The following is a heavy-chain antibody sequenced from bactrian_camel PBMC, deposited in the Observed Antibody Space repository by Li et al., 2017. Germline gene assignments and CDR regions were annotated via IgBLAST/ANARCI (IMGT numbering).Heavy chain of an antibody. CDR2: SDSLGRT. V-gene: IGHV3S53*01. D-gene: IGHD3*01. J-gene: IGHJ6*01. CDR3: AAALGCSRASQALGVMTSALTS. Sequence: HVQLVESGGGSVLAGGSLRLSCAASGYPDNTKCLGWFRQPAGKGREGVATSDSLGRTTYADSVKGRFSISQDSAKNTVYLQMNSLKPEDTAVYYCAAALGCSRASQALGVMTSALTSWGQGTQVTVS. CDR1: GYPDNTKC.